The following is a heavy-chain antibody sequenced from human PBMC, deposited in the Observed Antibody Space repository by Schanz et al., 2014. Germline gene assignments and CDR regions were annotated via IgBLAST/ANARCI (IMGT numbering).Heavy chain of an antibody. CDR2: ISGYNGDT. Sequence: QVQLVQSGAEVKKPGSSVKVSCKASGGTFSSSTLTWVRQAPGQGLEWMGRISGYNGDTNYAPKFQDRVTMTTDTSTGITSLELRNLKSDDTAVYYCARDRVSFVRGPLGVDWGQGTQXIVSS. J-gene: IGHJ4*02. V-gene: IGHV1-18*01. CDR1: GGTFSSST. CDR3: ARDRVSFVRGPLGVD. D-gene: IGHD3-10*01.